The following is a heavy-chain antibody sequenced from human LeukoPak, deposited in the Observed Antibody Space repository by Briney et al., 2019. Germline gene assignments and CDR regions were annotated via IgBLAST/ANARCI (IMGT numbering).Heavy chain of an antibody. D-gene: IGHD6-6*01. CDR3: AGALWGYSSSSRAAFDI. V-gene: IGHV3-21*01. CDR2: ISSSSSYI. CDR1: GFTFSSYG. Sequence: TTGGSLRLSCAASGFTFSSYGMNWVRQAPGKGLEWVSSISSSSSYIYYADSVKGRFTISRDNAKNSLYLQMNSLRAEDTAVYYCAGALWGYSSSSRAAFDIWGQGTMVTVSS. J-gene: IGHJ3*02.